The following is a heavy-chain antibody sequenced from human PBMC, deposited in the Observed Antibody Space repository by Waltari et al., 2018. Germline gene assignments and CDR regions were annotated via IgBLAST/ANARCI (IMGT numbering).Heavy chain of an antibody. V-gene: IGHV3-7*01. CDR1: GFTFSRYW. Sequence: EVQLVESGGGLVQPGGSLRLSCGASGFTFSRYWMSWGRQTPGKGLQWVANINYDGSQTYYVYSVKGRFTISRDNAKNSVFLQMNSLRVEDTAVYYCAKSRGFEYWGQGALITVSS. D-gene: IGHD2-2*01. CDR3: AKSRGFEY. CDR2: INYDGSQT. J-gene: IGHJ4*02.